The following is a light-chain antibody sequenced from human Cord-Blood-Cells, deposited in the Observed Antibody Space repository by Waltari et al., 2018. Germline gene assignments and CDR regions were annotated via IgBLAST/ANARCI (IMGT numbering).Light chain of an antibody. CDR2: RNT. Sequence: SVLTQPPSASGTPGQRVTISCSGSSSNIGSNYVYWYQQLPGPAPKLLIYRNTQCPPGVPDRFSGTKSGTSGSLAIGGFRSEDEASYYCAAWDDSLSGWVFGGGTKLTVL. J-gene: IGLJ3*02. CDR3: AAWDDSLSGWV. V-gene: IGLV1-47*01. CDR1: SSNIGSNY.